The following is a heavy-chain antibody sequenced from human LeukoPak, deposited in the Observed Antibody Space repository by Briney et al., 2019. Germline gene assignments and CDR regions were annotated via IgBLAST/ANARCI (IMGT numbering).Heavy chain of an antibody. V-gene: IGHV3-23*01. CDR2: LSGSTSST. Sequence: GGPLSLSCTHSGFTFTPHAMLGVPQAPGRGLEWVSGLSGSTSSTYYADPVKGRFTISRDNSKNTLYLQMNGLRAEDTAVYYCAKDALPHTYSYYFDFWGQGTLVTVSS. J-gene: IGHJ4*02. D-gene: IGHD2-15*01. CDR1: GFTFTPHA. CDR3: AKDALPHTYSYYFDF.